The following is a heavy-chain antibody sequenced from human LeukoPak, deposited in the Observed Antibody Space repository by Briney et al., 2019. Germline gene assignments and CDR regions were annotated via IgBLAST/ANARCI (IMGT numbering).Heavy chain of an antibody. D-gene: IGHD2-15*01. Sequence: KPLETLSLTCAVYGGSFSGYYWSWIRQPPGKGLEWIGETNHSGSTNYNPSLKSRVTISVDTSKNQFSLKLSSVTAADTAVYYCARVPRSGGPLVNDYWGQGTLVTVSS. CDR1: GGSFSGYY. V-gene: IGHV4-34*01. CDR3: ARVPRSGGPLVNDY. J-gene: IGHJ4*02. CDR2: TNHSGST.